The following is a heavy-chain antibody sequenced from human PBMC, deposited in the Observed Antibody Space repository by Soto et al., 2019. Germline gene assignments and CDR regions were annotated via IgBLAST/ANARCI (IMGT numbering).Heavy chain of an antibody. V-gene: IGHV4-59*08. D-gene: IGHD3-22*01. Sequence: SETLSLTCTVSGGSISSYYWSWIRQPPGKGLEWIGYIYYSGSTNYNPSLKSRVTISVDTSKNHFSLKLSSVTAADTAVYYFARLLYYDSSGYYPGDLDYWGQGTLVTVSS. CDR3: ARLLYYDSSGYYPGDLDY. CDR2: IYYSGST. CDR1: GGSISSYY. J-gene: IGHJ4*02.